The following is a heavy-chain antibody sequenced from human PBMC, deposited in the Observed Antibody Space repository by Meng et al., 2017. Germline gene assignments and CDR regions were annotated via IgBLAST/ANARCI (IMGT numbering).Heavy chain of an antibody. CDR2: LHTNTGNP. CDR1: SFPFPTSS. D-gene: IGHD1-26*01. J-gene: IGHJ4*02. Sequence: QPCSSLSHPWPSLLLSFPPSSFPFPTSSIPLVPPAPRPLLAWFRWLHTNTGNPTYAQGFTGRFVFSLDTSVSTAYLQISSLKAEDTAVYYCARGGAASSFDYWGQGTLVTVSS. V-gene: IGHV7-4-1*02. CDR3: ARGGAASSFDY.